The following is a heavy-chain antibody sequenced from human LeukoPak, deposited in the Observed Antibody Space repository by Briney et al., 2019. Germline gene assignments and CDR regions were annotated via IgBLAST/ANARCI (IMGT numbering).Heavy chain of an antibody. CDR3: SRDGLDYYGSGSYRGFDY. J-gene: IGHJ4*02. CDR2: IRTKDFGGTT. V-gene: IGHV3-49*04. Sequence: GRSLRLSCTASGFTFGDYSMSWVRQAPGKGLEYIGFIRTKDFGGTTEYAASVKGRFTISRDDSKSIAYLQIHSLKSEDTAVYYCSRDGLDYYGSGSYRGFDYWGQGTLVTVSS. CDR1: GFTFGDYS. D-gene: IGHD3-10*01.